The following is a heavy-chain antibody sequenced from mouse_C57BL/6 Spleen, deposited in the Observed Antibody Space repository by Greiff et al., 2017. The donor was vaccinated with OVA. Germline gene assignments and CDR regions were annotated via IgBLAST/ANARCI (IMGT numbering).Heavy chain of an antibody. Sequence: EVQLQQSGPELVKPGASVKISCTASGYTFTDYYMNWVKQSHGKSLEWIGDINTNNGGTNYTQKLKGQATLTVDKSYSTAYMELRSLTSEDSAVYYCTRSAGAMDYWGQGPSVTVSS. CDR1: GYTFTDYY. V-gene: IGHV1-26*01. J-gene: IGHJ4*01. CDR3: TRSAGAMDY. D-gene: IGHD6-1*01. CDR2: INTNNGGT.